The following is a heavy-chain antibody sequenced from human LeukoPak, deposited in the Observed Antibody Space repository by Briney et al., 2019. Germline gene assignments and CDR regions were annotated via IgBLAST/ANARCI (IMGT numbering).Heavy chain of an antibody. CDR3: ARILPTSVAAFDI. V-gene: IGHV4-59*01. CDR2: IYYSGST. J-gene: IGHJ3*02. CDR1: GGSISSYY. D-gene: IGHD5-12*01. Sequence: SETLSLTCTVSGGSISSYYWSWIRQPPGKGLEWIGYIYYSGSTNYNPSLKSRVTISVDTSKNQFSLKLSSVTAADTAVYYCARILPTSVAAFDIWGQGTMVTVSS.